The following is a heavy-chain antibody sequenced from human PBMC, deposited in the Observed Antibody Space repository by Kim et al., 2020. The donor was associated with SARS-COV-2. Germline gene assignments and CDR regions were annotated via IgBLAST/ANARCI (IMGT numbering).Heavy chain of an antibody. J-gene: IGHJ4*02. CDR3: ARDSGYRDGYNQTQFSWPDY. D-gene: IGHD6-13*01. CDR1: GGTFSSYA. V-gene: IGHV1-69*13. Sequence: SVKVSCKASGGTFSSYAISWVRQAPGQGLEWMGGIIPIFGTANYAQKFQGRVTITADESTSTAYMELSSLRSEDTAVYYCARDSGYRDGYNQTQFSWPDYWGQGTLVTVSS. CDR2: IIPIFGTA.